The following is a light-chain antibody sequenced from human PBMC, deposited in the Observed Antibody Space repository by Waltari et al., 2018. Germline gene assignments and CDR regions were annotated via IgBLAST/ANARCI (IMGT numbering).Light chain of an antibody. J-gene: IGKJ4*01. V-gene: IGKV1-5*03. CDR2: KAS. Sequence: DVQLTHSPSTLSASVGDRVTITCRASESVKNNLAWYQHQPGKAPKVLVHKASRLESGVPSRFSGSGYGTECTLTISSLEPDDFATYYCHQYNTLPLTVGGGTKVEIK. CDR3: HQYNTLPLT. CDR1: ESVKNN.